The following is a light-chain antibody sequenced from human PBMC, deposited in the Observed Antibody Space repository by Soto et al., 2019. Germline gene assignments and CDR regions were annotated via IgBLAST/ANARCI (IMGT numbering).Light chain of an antibody. CDR1: QSVSSY. Sequence: EIVVTQGPATLYLYPGERATLSYSARQSVSSYLAWDQQKPGQAPRLLIYDSSNRATGIPARFSGSGSGTDLTLTISSLEPEAFAVYYCQPRSAWPTITFGPGTRLEIK. V-gene: IGKV3-11*01. CDR2: DSS. CDR3: QPRSAWPTIT. J-gene: IGKJ5*01.